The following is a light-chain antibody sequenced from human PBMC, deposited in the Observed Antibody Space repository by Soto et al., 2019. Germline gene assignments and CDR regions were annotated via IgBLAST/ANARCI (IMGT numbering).Light chain of an antibody. V-gene: IGKV1-5*03. J-gene: IGKJ1*01. CDR1: QSISTW. Sequence: DIQITQSPATLSASVGDTVTITCRASQSISTWLAWYQQKPGEAPKLLIYKASSLQSGVPSRFSGLGSGTEFTLTISSLQPDDFATYFCQQYNFYSRTFGQGTKVEIK. CDR2: KAS. CDR3: QQYNFYSRT.